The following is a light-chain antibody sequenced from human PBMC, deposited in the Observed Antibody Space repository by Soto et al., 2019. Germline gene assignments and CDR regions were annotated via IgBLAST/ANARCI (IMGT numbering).Light chain of an antibody. V-gene: IGKV3-15*01. CDR2: GAS. CDR3: QQYNNWPPLT. Sequence: EIVMTQSPATLSVSPGERATLSCRASQSVSSNLAWYQQKPGQAPSLLIYGASTRATGIPARFSGSGSGTEFTLTIGSLQSEDFAVYYCQQYNNWPPLTFGGGTKVEIK. J-gene: IGKJ4*01. CDR1: QSVSSN.